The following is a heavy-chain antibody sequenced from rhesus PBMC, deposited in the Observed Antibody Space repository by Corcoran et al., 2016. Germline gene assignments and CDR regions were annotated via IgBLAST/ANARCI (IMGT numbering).Heavy chain of an antibody. D-gene: IGHD4-4*01. CDR2: IYGSGSST. J-gene: IGHJ4*01. CDR3: ASGGYGSYLTTDYFDY. V-gene: IGHV4-169*02. Sequence: QLQLQESGPGLVKPSETLSVTCAVSGGSISSSYWSWIRQAPGKGLEWIGDIYGSGSSTNYNPSLKSRVTLSVDTSKNQLSLKLSSVTAADTAVYYCASGGYGSYLTTDYFDYWGQGVLVTVSS. CDR1: GGSISSSY.